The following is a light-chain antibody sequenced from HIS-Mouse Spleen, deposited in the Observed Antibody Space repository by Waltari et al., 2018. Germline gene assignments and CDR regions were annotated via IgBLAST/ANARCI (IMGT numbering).Light chain of an antibody. Sequence: QSALTQPASVSSSPGQSITISCTGTSSDVGSYNLLSWYQQHPGKAPNLMIYEGSKRPSGVSNRFSGSKSGNTASLTISGLQAEDEADYYCCSYAGSSTWVFGGGTKLTVL. CDR1: SSDVGSYNL. CDR3: CSYAGSSTWV. V-gene: IGLV2-23*01. J-gene: IGLJ3*02. CDR2: EGS.